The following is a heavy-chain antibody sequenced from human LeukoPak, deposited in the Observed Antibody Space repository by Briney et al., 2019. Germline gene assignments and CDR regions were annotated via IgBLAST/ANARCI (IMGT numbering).Heavy chain of an antibody. CDR3: AREGRLQRWLQWEYFDY. J-gene: IGHJ4*02. CDR2: INPSGGST. V-gene: IGHV1-46*01. CDR1: GYTFTSYY. D-gene: IGHD5-24*01. Sequence: ASVKVSCKASGYTFTSYYMHWVRQAPGQGLEWMGIINPSGGSTSYAQKFQGRVTMTRDTSTSTVYMELSSLRSEDTAVYYCAREGRLQRWLQWEYFDYWGQGTLVTVSS.